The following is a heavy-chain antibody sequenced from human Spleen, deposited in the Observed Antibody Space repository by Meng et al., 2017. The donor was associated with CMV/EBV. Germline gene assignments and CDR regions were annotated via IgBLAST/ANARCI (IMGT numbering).Heavy chain of an antibody. CDR1: GFTFSYYP. J-gene: IGHJ6*02. Sequence: GESLKISCAASGFTFSYYPMHWVRQAPGKGLEWVAFISYHGSDTYHADSVKGRFTISRDNSKNTLYLQMNSLRDEDTAMYYCARVNYDFWNGYYYYGMDVWGQGTTVTVSS. V-gene: IGHV3-30*04. D-gene: IGHD3-3*01. CDR3: ARVNYDFWNGYYYYGMDV. CDR2: ISYHGSDT.